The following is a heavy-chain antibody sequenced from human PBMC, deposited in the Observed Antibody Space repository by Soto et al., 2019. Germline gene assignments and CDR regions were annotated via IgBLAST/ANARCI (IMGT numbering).Heavy chain of an antibody. J-gene: IGHJ6*02. CDR1: GFTFSSYA. D-gene: IGHD1-26*01. Sequence: GGSLRLSCAASGFTFSSYAMHWVRQAPGKGLEWVAVISYDGSNKYYADSVKGRFTISRDNSKNTLYLQMNSLRAEDTAVYYCAKLGHSGSYPYYYGMDVWGQGTTVTVSS. V-gene: IGHV3-30*18. CDR3: AKLGHSGSYPYYYGMDV. CDR2: ISYDGSNK.